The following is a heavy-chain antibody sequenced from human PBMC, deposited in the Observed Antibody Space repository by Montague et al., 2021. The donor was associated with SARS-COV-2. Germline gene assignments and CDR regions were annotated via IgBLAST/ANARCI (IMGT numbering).Heavy chain of an antibody. CDR3: VRDHPYGGPRGAYDI. J-gene: IGHJ3*02. Sequence: SETLSLTCTVSGGSITGYYWCWLRRSPGKGLEWIAYIYDGGAVNYNPSLWRRVTISTDTSKNQLSLKVNSVTAADTAVYYCVRDHPYGGPRGAYDIWGQGTVVTVSS. CDR1: GGSITGYY. V-gene: IGHV4-59*01. D-gene: IGHD4-23*01. CDR2: IYDGGAV.